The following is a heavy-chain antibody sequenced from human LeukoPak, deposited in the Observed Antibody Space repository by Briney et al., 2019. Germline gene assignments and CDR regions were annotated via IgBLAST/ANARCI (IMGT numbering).Heavy chain of an antibody. D-gene: IGHD6-13*01. V-gene: IGHV3-23*01. J-gene: IGHJ4*02. Sequence: PWVSLRLSCAAAGFTFSNFAMRWVRQAPGKGLEWVIVISSSGGSTYYAYLVKVRFTGSRDNSKTTLYLQMSSLTDEDTAVYYCAKGLESSIWYTLIDYWGQGTLVTVSS. CDR1: GFTFSNFA. CDR2: ISSSGGST. CDR3: AKGLESSIWYTLIDY.